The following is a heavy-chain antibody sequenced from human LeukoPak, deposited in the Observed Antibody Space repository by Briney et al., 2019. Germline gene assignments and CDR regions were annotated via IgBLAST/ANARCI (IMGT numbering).Heavy chain of an antibody. CDR3: ARDSTTSSLADP. CDR2: IHPSGGST. Sequence: ASVKVSCKASGYTFTNYHLHWVRQAPGQGLEWMGIIHPSGGSTAYAQKFQGRVTMTRDTSTSTVYMELSSLRSEDTAVYYCARDSTTSSLADPWGQGTLVTVSS. CDR1: GYTFTNYH. J-gene: IGHJ5*02. V-gene: IGHV1-46*01. D-gene: IGHD2-2*01.